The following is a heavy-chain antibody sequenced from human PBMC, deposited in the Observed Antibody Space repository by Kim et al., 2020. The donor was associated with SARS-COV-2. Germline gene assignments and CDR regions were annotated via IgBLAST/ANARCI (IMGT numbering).Heavy chain of an antibody. J-gene: IGHJ4*02. CDR1: GFTFSSYW. CDR3: ARDLYYYGSGSALN. V-gene: IGHV3-7*03. CDR2: IKQDGSEK. D-gene: IGHD3-10*01. Sequence: GGSLRLSCAASGFTFSSYWMSWVRQAPGKGLEWVANIKQDGSEKYYVDSVKGRFTISRDNAKNSLYLQMNSLRAEDTAVYYCARDLYYYGSGSALNWGQGTLVTVSS.